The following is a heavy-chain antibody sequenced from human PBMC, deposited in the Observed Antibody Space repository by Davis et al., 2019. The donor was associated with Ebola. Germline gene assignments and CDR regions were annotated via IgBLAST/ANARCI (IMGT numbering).Heavy chain of an antibody. V-gene: IGHV4-39*07. CDR3: ARNNSGIPFDS. CDR2: VYYSGST. J-gene: IGHJ4*02. Sequence: PSETLSLTCTVSGGSISSNSDYWGWIRQPPGKGLERIGSVYYSGSTHYNPSLKSRLTISVDTSKNQFSLKLNSVTAADTAVYYCARNNSGIPFDSWGQGTLVMVSS. CDR1: GGSISSNSDY. D-gene: IGHD3-10*01.